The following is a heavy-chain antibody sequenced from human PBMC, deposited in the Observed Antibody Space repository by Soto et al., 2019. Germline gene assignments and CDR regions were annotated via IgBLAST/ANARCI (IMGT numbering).Heavy chain of an antibody. CDR1: GFTFSSYS. CDR3: GGYSGDGIWS. V-gene: IGHV3-64*01. Sequence: EVQLVESGGGLVQPGGSLRLYCAASGFTFSSYSMHWVRQAPGKGLEYVSAISSNGGTTSYANSVKGRFTISRDNSKNMLYLQMGSLRAEDMAVYYCGGYSGDGIWSRGQGTLVIVSS. D-gene: IGHD1-26*01. CDR2: ISSNGGTT. J-gene: IGHJ4*02.